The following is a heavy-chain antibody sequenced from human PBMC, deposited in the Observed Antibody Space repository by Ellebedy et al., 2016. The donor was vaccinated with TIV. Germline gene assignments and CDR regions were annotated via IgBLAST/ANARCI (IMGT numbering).Heavy chain of an antibody. CDR3: ARGDGSTFYSNNDAFDF. D-gene: IGHD3-22*01. Sequence: PGGSLRLSCAASGFTLRSYPMHWVRQAPGKGLEWVAVISDDGSDKSYADSVKGRITISRDNSKNSLYLQMNSLRADDTAVYYCARGDGSTFYSNNDAFDFWGRGTMVTVSS. CDR2: ISDDGSDK. V-gene: IGHV3-30*04. CDR1: GFTLRSYP. J-gene: IGHJ3*01.